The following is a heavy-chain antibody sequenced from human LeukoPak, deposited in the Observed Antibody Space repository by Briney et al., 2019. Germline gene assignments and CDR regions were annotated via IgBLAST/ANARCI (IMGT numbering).Heavy chain of an antibody. D-gene: IGHD2-21*01. V-gene: IGHV3-23*01. CDR3: ARDEFLGY. CDR2: ISGSGGRAST. J-gene: IGHJ4*02. Sequence: AGGSLRLSCAASGFTFSTYAMSWVRQAPGKGLEWVTTISGSGGRASTDYADSVKGRFTISRDNSKNTLYLQMNSLRAEDTAVYYCARDEFLGYWGQGTLVTVSS. CDR1: GFTFSTYA.